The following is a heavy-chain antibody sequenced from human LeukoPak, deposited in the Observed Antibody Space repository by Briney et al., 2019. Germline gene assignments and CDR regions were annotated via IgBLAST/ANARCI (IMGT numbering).Heavy chain of an antibody. V-gene: IGHV4-39*07. CDR2: IYHSGST. CDR1: GGSISSSSYY. Sequence: SETLSLTCTVSGGSISSSSYYWGWIRQPPGKGLEWIGEIYHSGSTNYNPSLKSRVTISVDKSENQFSLKLSSVTAADTAVYYCARDLMVRGPVDYWGQGTLVTVSS. J-gene: IGHJ4*02. D-gene: IGHD3-10*01. CDR3: ARDLMVRGPVDY.